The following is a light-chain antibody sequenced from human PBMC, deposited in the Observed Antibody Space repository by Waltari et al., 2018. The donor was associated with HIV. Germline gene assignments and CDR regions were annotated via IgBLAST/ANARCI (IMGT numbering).Light chain of an antibody. CDR1: SSAVGRYNL. V-gene: IGLV2-23*02. CDR2: EVS. CDR3: CSYAGSSTLV. Sequence: QSALTQPASVSGSPGPSITISCTGTSSAVGRYNLVSWYQHHPGKAPKLMIYEVSKRPSGVSNRFSGSKSGNTASLTISGLQAEDEADYYCCSYAGSSTLVFGGGTKLTVL. J-gene: IGLJ2*01.